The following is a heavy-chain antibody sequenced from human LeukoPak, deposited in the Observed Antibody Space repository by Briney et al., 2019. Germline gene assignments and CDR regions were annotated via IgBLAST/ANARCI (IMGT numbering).Heavy chain of an antibody. CDR2: SYYSGST. CDR3: ARRNDPYDMDV. CDR1: GGSINRDY. D-gene: IGHD1-1*01. Sequence: SETLSLTCTVSGGSINRDYWKWIRQPPGKGLEWIGSSYYSGSTNYNSSLKSRVTMSVDTSKNQFSLKLSSVTAADTAVYYCARRNDPYDMDVWGQGTTVTVSS. J-gene: IGHJ6*02. V-gene: IGHV4-59*08.